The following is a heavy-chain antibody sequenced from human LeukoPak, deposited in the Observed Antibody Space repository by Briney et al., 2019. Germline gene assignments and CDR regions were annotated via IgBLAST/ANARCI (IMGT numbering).Heavy chain of an antibody. J-gene: IGHJ6*03. CDR2: ISSSSSYI. D-gene: IGHD6-19*01. V-gene: IGHV3-21*01. Sequence: GGSLRLSCAASGFTFSSYSMNWVRQAPGKGLEWVSSISSSSSYIYYADSVKGRFTISRDNAKNSLYLQMNSLRAEDTAVYYCARDGTYSSGKIHHYYYYYMDVWGKGTTVTVSS. CDR1: GFTFSSYS. CDR3: ARDGTYSSGKIHHYYYYYMDV.